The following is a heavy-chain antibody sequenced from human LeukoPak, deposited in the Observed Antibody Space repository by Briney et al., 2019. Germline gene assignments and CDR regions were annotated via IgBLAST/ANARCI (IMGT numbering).Heavy chain of an antibody. J-gene: IGHJ4*02. CDR2: FYYSGST. Sequence: SETLSLTCSVSGASISSSSYYWGWVRQPPGRGLEWIGSFYYSGSTYYNPSLKSRVTISVDTSKNQFSLKLSSVTAADTGFYYCVRVGTGTIDYWGQGTLVTVSS. V-gene: IGHV4-39*07. CDR1: GASISSSSYY. CDR3: VRVGTGTIDY. D-gene: IGHD1-1*01.